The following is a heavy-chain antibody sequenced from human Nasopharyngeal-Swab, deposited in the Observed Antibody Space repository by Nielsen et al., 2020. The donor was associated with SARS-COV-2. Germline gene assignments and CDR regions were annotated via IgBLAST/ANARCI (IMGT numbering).Heavy chain of an antibody. CDR1: GGSISSGGYY. V-gene: IGHV4-31*03. D-gene: IGHD6-13*01. CDR3: ARGGNSNRRRWFDP. J-gene: IGHJ5*02. Sequence: LRLSCTVSGGSISSGGYYWSWIRQHPGKGLEWIGYIYYSGSTYYNPSLKSRVTISVDTSKNQFSLKLGSVTAADTAVYYCARGGNSNRRRWFDPWGQGTLVTVSS. CDR2: IYYSGST.